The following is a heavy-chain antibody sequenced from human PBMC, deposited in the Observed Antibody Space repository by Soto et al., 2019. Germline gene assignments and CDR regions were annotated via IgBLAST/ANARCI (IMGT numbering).Heavy chain of an antibody. CDR1: GYTFTGYY. CDR3: ATGRGYTGYDALDY. V-gene: IGHV1-2*04. CDR2: INPNSGGT. J-gene: IGHJ4*02. D-gene: IGHD5-12*01. Sequence: ASVNVSCKASGYTFTGYYMHWVRQAPGQGLEWMGWINPNSGGTNYAQKFQGWVTMTRDTSITTAYMELSRLTSDDTAVYYCATGRGYTGYDALDYWGQGTLVTVSS.